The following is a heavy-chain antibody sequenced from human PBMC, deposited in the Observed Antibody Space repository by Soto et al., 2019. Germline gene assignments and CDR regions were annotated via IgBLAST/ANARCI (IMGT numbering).Heavy chain of an antibody. Sequence: PSETLSLTCAVSGYAISNGYYWGWVRQPPGKGLEWIGDSHQSGITHHSPSLKGRVITSMLTSKNQFSLDLISVTAADTAVYYCVRTVAVAGTNVPDYFDHWGQGIQVTSPQ. D-gene: IGHD6-19*01. CDR1: GYAISNGYY. CDR3: VRTVAVAGTNVPDYFDH. CDR2: SHQSGIT. V-gene: IGHV4-38-2*01. J-gene: IGHJ4*02.